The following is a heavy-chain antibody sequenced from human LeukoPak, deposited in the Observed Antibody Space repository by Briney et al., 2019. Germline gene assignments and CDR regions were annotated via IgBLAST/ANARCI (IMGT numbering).Heavy chain of an antibody. CDR2: IYYSGST. D-gene: IGHD3-3*01. CDR3: ARNDFWSGYYHFDY. Sequence: PSETLSLTCTVPGGSISSYYWSWIRQPPGKGLEWIGYIYYSGSTNYNPSLKSRVTISVDTSKNQFSLKLSSVTAADTAVYYCARNDFWSGYYHFDYWGQGTLVTVSS. V-gene: IGHV4-59*01. CDR1: GGSISSYY. J-gene: IGHJ4*02.